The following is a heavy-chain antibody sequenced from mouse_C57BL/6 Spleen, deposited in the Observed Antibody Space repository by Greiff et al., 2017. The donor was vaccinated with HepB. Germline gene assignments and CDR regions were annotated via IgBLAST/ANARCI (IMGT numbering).Heavy chain of an antibody. Sequence: VQLQQSGTVLARPGASVKMSCKTSGYTFTSYWMHWVKQRPGQGLEWIGAIYPGNSDTSYNQKFKGKAKLTAVTSASTAYLELSSLTNEDSAVYYCTRSLLRLSYYAMDYWGQGTSVTVSS. CDR1: GYTFTSYW. CDR3: TRSLLRLSYYAMDY. D-gene: IGHD1-1*01. V-gene: IGHV1-5*01. CDR2: IYPGNSDT. J-gene: IGHJ4*01.